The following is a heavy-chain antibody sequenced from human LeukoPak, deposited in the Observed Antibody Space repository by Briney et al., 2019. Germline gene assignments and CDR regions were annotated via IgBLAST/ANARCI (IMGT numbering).Heavy chain of an antibody. D-gene: IGHD3-10*01. CDR3: TRHPYYYGSGRGYYYGMDV. CDR1: GFTFSGPA. V-gene: IGHV3-73*01. Sequence: GGSLRLSCAASGFTFSGPAMHWVRQASGKGLEWVGRIRSKANSYATAYAASVKGRFTISRDDSKNTAYLQMNSLKTEDTAVYYCTRHPYYYGSGRGYYYGMDVWGKGTTVTVSS. CDR2: IRSKANSYAT. J-gene: IGHJ6*04.